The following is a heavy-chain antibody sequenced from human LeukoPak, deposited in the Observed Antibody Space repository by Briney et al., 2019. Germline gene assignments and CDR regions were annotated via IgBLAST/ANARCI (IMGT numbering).Heavy chain of an antibody. J-gene: IGHJ4*02. CDR3: ARAMAVIYSYGKQDY. D-gene: IGHD5-18*01. CDR2: ITASGENT. CDR1: GFTFSSYA. Sequence: PGGSLRLSCAASGFTFSSYAMNWVRQAPGKGLEWLSSITASGENTYYADSVKDRFTISRDNSKNTFYLQMNSLRAEDTAVYYCARAMAVIYSYGKQDYWGQGTLVTVSS. V-gene: IGHV3-23*01.